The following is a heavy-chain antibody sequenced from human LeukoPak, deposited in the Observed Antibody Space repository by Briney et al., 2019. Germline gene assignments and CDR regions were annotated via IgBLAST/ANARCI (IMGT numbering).Heavy chain of an antibody. CDR1: GFTVSSNY. J-gene: IGHJ4*02. D-gene: IGHD3-22*01. CDR3: ARVTYYYDSSGPDY. Sequence: PGGSLRLSCAASGFTVSSNYMSWVRQAPGKGLEWVSVIYSGGSTYYADSVKGRFTISRDNSKNTLYLQMNSLRAEDTAVYYCARVTYYYDSSGPDYWGQGTLVTVSS. V-gene: IGHV3-66*01. CDR2: IYSGGST.